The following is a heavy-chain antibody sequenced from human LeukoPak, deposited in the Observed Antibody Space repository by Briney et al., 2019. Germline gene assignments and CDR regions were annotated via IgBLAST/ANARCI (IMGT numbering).Heavy chain of an antibody. D-gene: IGHD4-17*01. V-gene: IGHV3-21*01. CDR2: ISSSSSYI. CDR3: ARDWAQDYGDYWAFDI. CDR1: RFTFSTYS. Sequence: GGSLRLSCAASRFTFSTYSMNWVRQAPGKGLEWWSSISSSSSYIYYADSVKGQFTSSRDNAKNSLYLQMNSLRAEDTAVYYCARDWAQDYGDYWAFDIWGQGTMVTVSS. J-gene: IGHJ3*02.